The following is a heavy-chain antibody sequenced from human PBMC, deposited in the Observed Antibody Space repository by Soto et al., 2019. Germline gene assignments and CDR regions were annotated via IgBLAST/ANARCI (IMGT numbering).Heavy chain of an antibody. D-gene: IGHD6-19*01. V-gene: IGHV3-33*01. J-gene: IGHJ4*02. CDR1: GFSFSSYG. CDR3: ARIPYSTGWYYFDY. CDR2: TWYDGRNK. Sequence: GGSLRLSCAASGFSFSSYGMYWVRQAPGKGLEWVAVTWYDGRNKYYADSVKGRFTISRDNSKNTLYLEMNSLRAEDTALYYCARIPYSTGWYYFDYWGQGTLVTVSS.